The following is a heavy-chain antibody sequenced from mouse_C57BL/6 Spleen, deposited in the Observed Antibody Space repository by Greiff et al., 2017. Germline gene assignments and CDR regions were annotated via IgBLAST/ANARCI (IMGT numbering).Heavy chain of an antibody. J-gene: IGHJ3*01. Sequence: VTLQQSGPGILQPSQTLSLTCSFSGFSLSTFGMGVGWIRQPSGKGLEWLAHIWWDDDKYYNPALKSRLPISKDTSKNQVFLKVADVDTADTATYYCARMGPAQATWFAYWGQGTLVTVSA. CDR1: GFSLSTFGMG. V-gene: IGHV8-8*01. D-gene: IGHD3-2*02. CDR2: IWWDDDK. CDR3: ARMGPAQATWFAY.